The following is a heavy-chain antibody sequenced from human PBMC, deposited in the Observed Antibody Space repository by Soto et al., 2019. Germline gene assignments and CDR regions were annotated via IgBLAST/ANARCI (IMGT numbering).Heavy chain of an antibody. CDR3: AKDMGYYYDSSGYWGYYFDY. Sequence: LRLSCAASGFTFISYAMSWVRQAPGQGLEWVSAISGSGGSTYYADSVKGRFTISGDNAKNTLYLQMNSLRAEDTAVYYCAKDMGYYYDSSGYWGYYFDYWGQGTLVTVSS. D-gene: IGHD3-22*01. CDR2: ISGSGGST. J-gene: IGHJ4*02. V-gene: IGHV3-23*01. CDR1: GFTFISYA.